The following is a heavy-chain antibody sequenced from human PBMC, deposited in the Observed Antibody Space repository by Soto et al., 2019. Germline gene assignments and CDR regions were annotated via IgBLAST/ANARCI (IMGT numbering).Heavy chain of an antibody. V-gene: IGHV4-4*07. CDR3: AREGSYSAYNFAHGIQLWSFDF. CDR2: IFSSGST. D-gene: IGHD5-12*01. CDR1: GGSINTFY. J-gene: IGHJ4*02. Sequence: QVRLQESGPGLLKPSETLSLTCTVSGGSINTFYWSWVRQPAGKGLEWIGRIFSSGSTSFNPSLESRVARSVDTSKNHFSLNLSSVTAGDMAVYYCAREGSYSAYNFAHGIQLWSFDFWGQGALVTVSS.